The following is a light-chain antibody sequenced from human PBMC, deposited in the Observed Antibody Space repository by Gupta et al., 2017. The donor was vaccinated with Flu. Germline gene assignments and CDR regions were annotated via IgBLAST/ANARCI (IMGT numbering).Light chain of an antibody. Sequence: IVMTQSPASLAVSLGERATLHCKSSQSVLYSSNNKNYLAWYQQKPGQPPKLLISWASTRESGVPDRFSGSGSGTDFTLTISSLQAEDVAVYYCQQYYNTRVTFGPGTKVDIK. J-gene: IGKJ3*01. CDR3: QQYYNTRVT. CDR1: QSVLYSSNNKNY. CDR2: WAS. V-gene: IGKV4-1*01.